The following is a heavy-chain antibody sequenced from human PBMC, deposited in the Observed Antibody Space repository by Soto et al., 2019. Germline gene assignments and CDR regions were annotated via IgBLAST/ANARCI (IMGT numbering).Heavy chain of an antibody. J-gene: IGHJ6*02. Sequence: GASVKVSCKASGGTFSSYAIRWVRQAPGQGLEWMGGIIPIFGTANYAQKFQGRVTITADESTSTAYMELSSLRSEDTAVYYCARGDVVVPAASPYYYYSGMDVWGHGTTVTVSS. D-gene: IGHD2-2*01. CDR1: GGTFSSYA. CDR2: IIPIFGTA. CDR3: ARGDVVVPAASPYYYYSGMDV. V-gene: IGHV1-69*13.